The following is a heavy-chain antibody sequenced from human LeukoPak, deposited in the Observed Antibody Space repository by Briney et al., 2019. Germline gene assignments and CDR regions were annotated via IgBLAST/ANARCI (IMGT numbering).Heavy chain of an antibody. D-gene: IGHD2-15*01. J-gene: IGHJ4*02. CDR3: ARDVSWWLPTRYFDY. CDR2: IHYSGST. V-gene: IGHV4-38-2*02. CDR1: GYGYSISSGFY. Sequence: SETLSLTCTVSGYGYSISSGFYWGWIRQPPGKGLEWIGNIHYSGSTYYKASLKSRVTISVDTSKNQFSLKLSSVTAADTAVYYCARDVSWWLPTRYFDYWGQGTLVTVSS.